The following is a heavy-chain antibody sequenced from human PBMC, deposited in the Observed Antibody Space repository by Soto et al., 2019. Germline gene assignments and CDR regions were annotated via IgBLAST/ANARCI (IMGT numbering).Heavy chain of an antibody. D-gene: IGHD6-13*01. CDR3: AREYSSSWYFEYFQH. CDR1: GFTFSSHS. CDR2: ISSSSSYI. Sequence: GGSLRLSCAASGFTFSSHSMNWVRQAPGKGLEWVSSISSSSSYIYYADSVKGRFTISRDNAKNSLYLQMNSLRAEDTAVYYCAREYSSSWYFEYFQHWGQGTLVTVSS. J-gene: IGHJ1*01. V-gene: IGHV3-21*01.